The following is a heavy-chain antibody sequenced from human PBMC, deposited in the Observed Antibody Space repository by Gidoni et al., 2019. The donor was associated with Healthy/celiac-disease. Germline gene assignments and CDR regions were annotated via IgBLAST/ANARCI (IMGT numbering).Heavy chain of an antibody. D-gene: IGHD2-21*02. CDR2: ISGSGGST. V-gene: IGHV3-23*01. J-gene: IGHJ4*02. CDR3: AKDERPWGGGDGHTTG. CDR1: GFTFSSYA. Sequence: EVQLLESGGGLVQPGGSLRLSCAASGFTFSSYAMSWVRQAPGKGLEWVSAISGSGGSTYYADSVKGRFTISRDNSKNTLYLQMNSLRAEDTAVYYCAKDERPWGGGDGHTTGWGQGTLVTVSS.